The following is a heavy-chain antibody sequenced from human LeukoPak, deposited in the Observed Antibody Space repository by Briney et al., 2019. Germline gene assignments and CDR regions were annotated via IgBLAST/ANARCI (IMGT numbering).Heavy chain of an antibody. D-gene: IGHD1-14*01. Sequence: DSLRLSCAASGFTFTKYWMTWVRQAPGKGLEWVGNIKQDGSDKNYMDSVKGRFTISRDNTKNSVYLQMSSLRAEDTAVYYCAREVWGPEYWGQGTLVTVSS. CDR3: AREVWGPEY. CDR2: IKQDGSDK. CDR1: GFTFTKYW. J-gene: IGHJ4*02. V-gene: IGHV3-7*01.